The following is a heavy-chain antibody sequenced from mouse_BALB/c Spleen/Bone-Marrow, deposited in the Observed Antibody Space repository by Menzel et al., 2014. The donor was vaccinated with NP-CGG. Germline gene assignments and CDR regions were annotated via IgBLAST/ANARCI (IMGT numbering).Heavy chain of an antibody. J-gene: IGHJ2*01. CDR1: GFNIKDTY. CDR2: IDPANGNT. Sequence: EAQIQESGAELVKPGASVKLSCTASGFNIKDTYMHWVKQRPEQGLEWIGRIDPANGNTKYDPKFQGKATITADTSSNTAYLQLSSLTSEDTAVYYCVRSMEFYFGYWGQGTPLTVSS. D-gene: IGHD2-10*02. V-gene: IGHV14-3*02. CDR3: VRSMEFYFGY.